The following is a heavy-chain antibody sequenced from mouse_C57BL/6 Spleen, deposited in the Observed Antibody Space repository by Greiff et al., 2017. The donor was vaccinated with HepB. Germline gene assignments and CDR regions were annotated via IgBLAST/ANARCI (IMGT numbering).Heavy chain of an antibody. CDR1: GFTFSSYA. CDR3: TRVTYYGYDAGYAMDY. J-gene: IGHJ4*01. V-gene: IGHV5-9-1*02. CDR2: ISSGGDYI. D-gene: IGHD2-9*01. Sequence: EVKLMESGEGLVKPGGSLKLSCAASGFTFSSYAMSWVRQTPEKRLEWVAYISSGGDYIYYADTVKGRFTISRDNARNTLYLQMSSLKSEDTAMYYCTRVTYYGYDAGYAMDYWGQGTSVTVSS.